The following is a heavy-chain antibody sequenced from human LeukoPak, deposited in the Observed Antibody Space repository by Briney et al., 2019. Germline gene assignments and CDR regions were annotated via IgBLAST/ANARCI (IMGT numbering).Heavy chain of an antibody. CDR1: GYSFTSYW. CDR3: ARNRECSSSPAGYWFDP. V-gene: IGHV5-51*01. Sequence: GESLKISCKGSGYSFTSYWTGWVRQMPGKGLEWMGIIYPGDSDTRYSPSFQGQVTISADKSISTAYLQWSSLKASDTAMYYCARNRECSSSPAGYWFDPWGQGTLVTVSS. D-gene: IGHD6-6*01. CDR2: IYPGDSDT. J-gene: IGHJ5*02.